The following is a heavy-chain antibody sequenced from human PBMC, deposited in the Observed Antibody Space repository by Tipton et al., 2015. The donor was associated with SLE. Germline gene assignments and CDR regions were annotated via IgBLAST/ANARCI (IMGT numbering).Heavy chain of an antibody. CDR3: ARVPKGYYYYVDV. V-gene: IGHV3-53*04. CDR1: GFTFDDYA. J-gene: IGHJ6*03. Sequence: SLRLSCAASGFTFDDYAMSWVRQAPGKGLEWVSVIYSGGSTYYADSVKGRFTISRHNSKNTLYLQMNSLRAEDTAVYYCARVPKGYYYYVDVWGKGTTVTVSS. CDR2: IYSGGST.